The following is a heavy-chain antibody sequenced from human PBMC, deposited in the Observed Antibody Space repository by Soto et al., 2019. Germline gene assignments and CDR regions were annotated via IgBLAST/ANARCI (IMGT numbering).Heavy chain of an antibody. CDR3: ARKGITGTSEYYFDY. D-gene: IGHD1-20*01. CDR1: GYTFTSYY. CDR2: INPSGGST. Sequence: ASVKVSCKASGYTFTSYYMHWVRQAPGQGLEWMGIINPSGGSTSYAQKFQGRVTMTRDTSTSTVYMELSSLRSEDTAVYYCARKGITGTSEYYFDYWGQGTLVTVSS. J-gene: IGHJ4*02. V-gene: IGHV1-46*03.